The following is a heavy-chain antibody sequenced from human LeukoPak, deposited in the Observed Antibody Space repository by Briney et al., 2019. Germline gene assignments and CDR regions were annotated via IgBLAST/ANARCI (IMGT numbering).Heavy chain of an antibody. D-gene: IGHD5-18*01. CDR2: INSDGRTT. CDR1: GFTFSSYW. V-gene: IGHV3-74*01. CDR3: ARDLLGYSYDAYYFDF. J-gene: IGHJ4*02. Sequence: GGSLRLSCAASGFTFSSYWMHWVRQAPGKGLVWVSRINSDGRTTTYADSVKGRFTISRDNSKNTLYLQMNSLRAEDTAVYYCARDLLGYSYDAYYFDFWGQGTLVTVSS.